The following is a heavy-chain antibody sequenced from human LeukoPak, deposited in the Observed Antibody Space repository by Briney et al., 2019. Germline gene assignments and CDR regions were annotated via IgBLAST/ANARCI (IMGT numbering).Heavy chain of an antibody. CDR3: AREVGATGFNWFDP. V-gene: IGHV4-30-2*01. Sequence: SETPSLTCTVSGGSISSGGYYWSWIRQPPGKGLEWIGYIYHSGSTYYNPSLKSRVTISVDRSKNQFSLKLSSVTAADTAVYYRAREVGATGFNWFDPWGQGTLVTVSS. D-gene: IGHD1-26*01. CDR1: GGSISSGGYY. J-gene: IGHJ5*02. CDR2: IYHSGST.